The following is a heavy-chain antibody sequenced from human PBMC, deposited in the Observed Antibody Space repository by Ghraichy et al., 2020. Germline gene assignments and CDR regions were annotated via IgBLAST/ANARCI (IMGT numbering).Heavy chain of an antibody. CDR2: ISANNGNT. D-gene: IGHD5-12*01. J-gene: IGHJ4*02. Sequence: ASVKVSCKASGYTFTRYGISWVRQAPGQGLEWMGWISANNGNTQYAQNLQGRVTMTTDTSTSTAYMELRSLRSDDTAMYYCAMIVDTTSENFWGQGTLVTVSS. V-gene: IGHV1-18*01. CDR3: AMIVDTTSENF. CDR1: GYTFTRYG.